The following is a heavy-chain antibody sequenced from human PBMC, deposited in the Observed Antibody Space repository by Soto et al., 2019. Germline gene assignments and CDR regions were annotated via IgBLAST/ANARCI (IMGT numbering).Heavy chain of an antibody. D-gene: IGHD3-10*01. J-gene: IGHJ6*03. CDR1: GFTFSSYS. Sequence: EVQLVESGGGLVKPGGSLRLSCAASGFTFSSYSMNWVRQAPGKGLEWVSSISSSSSYIYCADSVKGRFTISRDNAKNSLYLQMNSLRAEDTAVYYCARGGSGSYQHYYYMDVWGKGTTVTVSS. CDR3: ARGGSGSYQHYYYMDV. CDR2: ISSSSSYI. V-gene: IGHV3-21*01.